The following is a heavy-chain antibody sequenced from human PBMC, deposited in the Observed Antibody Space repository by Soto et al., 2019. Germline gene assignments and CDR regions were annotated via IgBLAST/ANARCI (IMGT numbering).Heavy chain of an antibody. V-gene: IGHV4-59*01. CDR3: ACGTDYYYYGMDV. D-gene: IGHD1-1*01. CDR1: GGSISSYY. Sequence: PSETLSLTCTVSGGSISSYYWSWIRQPPGKGLEWIGYIYYSGSTNYNPSLKSRVTISVDTSKNQFSLKLSSVTAADTAVYYCACGTDYYYYGMDVWGQGTTVTVSS. CDR2: IYYSGST. J-gene: IGHJ6*02.